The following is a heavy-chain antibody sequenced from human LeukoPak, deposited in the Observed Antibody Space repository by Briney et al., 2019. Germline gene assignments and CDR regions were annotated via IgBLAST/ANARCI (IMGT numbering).Heavy chain of an antibody. D-gene: IGHD1-14*01. V-gene: IGHV4-59*12. CDR1: GGSISSYY. Sequence: PSETLSLTCTVSGGSISSYYWSWIPQPPGKGLEWIGYIYYSGSTNYNPSLKSRVTISVDTSKNQFSLKLSSVTAADTAVYYCAREQTVMNLFDYWGQGTLVTVSS. CDR2: IYYSGST. CDR3: AREQTVMNLFDY. J-gene: IGHJ4*02.